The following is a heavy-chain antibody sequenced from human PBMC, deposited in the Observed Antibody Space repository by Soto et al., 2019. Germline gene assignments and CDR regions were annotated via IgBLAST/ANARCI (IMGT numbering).Heavy chain of an antibody. Sequence: PSETLSLTCSVSGDSISNSGNYFFWIRRPPWSGLELIGTMDYSGDTSYNPSLRNRVTISADTSKNQFSMRLSSVSVTHTAVYYCSRRPPLSASENSRFDMWRQGSLVTVSS. V-gene: IGHV4-39*01. J-gene: IGHJ4*02. D-gene: IGHD3-9*01. CDR2: MDYSGDT. CDR3: SRRPPLSASENSRFDM. CDR1: GDSISNSGNY.